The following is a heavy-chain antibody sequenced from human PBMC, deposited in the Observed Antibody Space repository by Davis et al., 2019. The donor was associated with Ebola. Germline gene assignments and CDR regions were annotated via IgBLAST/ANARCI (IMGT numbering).Heavy chain of an antibody. CDR2: IIPVFRTA. D-gene: IGHD6-13*01. Sequence: AASVKVSCKAVGGTLTSYAMTWVRQAPGQGLEWMGGIIPVFRTANYAQKFQGRVTITADESTRTAYMELNGLRSEDTAVYYCARERYSPLSYGMDVWGQGTTVTVSS. CDR1: GGTLTSYA. CDR3: ARERYSPLSYGMDV. V-gene: IGHV1-69*13. J-gene: IGHJ6*02.